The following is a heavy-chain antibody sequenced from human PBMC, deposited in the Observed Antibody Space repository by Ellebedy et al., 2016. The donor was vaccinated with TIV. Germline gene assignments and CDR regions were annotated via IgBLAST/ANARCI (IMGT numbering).Heavy chain of an antibody. Sequence: GGSLRLSCAASGFTFSSYAMSWVRQAPGRGLEWVSAISGSGDSTYYADSVKGRFTISRDNSKNTLYLQMNSLRAEDTAVYYCASSHLGELVNSPKPMDVWGQGTTVTVSS. D-gene: IGHD3-10*01. V-gene: IGHV3-23*01. CDR1: GFTFSSYA. CDR2: ISGSGDST. CDR3: ASSHLGELVNSPKPMDV. J-gene: IGHJ6*02.